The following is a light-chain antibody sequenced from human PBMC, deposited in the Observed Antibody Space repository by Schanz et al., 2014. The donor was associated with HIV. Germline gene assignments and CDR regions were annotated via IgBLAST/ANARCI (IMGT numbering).Light chain of an antibody. Sequence: EIVLTQSPGTLSLSPGDRATLSCRASQSVSSRYLAWYQQKPGQAPRLLIYGASSRATGIPDRFSGSGSGTDFTLTISSLEPEDFAVYYCQQYGSSPPWTFGQGTKVEIK. J-gene: IGKJ1*01. V-gene: IGKV3-20*01. CDR3: QQYGSSPPWT. CDR2: GAS. CDR1: QSVSSRY.